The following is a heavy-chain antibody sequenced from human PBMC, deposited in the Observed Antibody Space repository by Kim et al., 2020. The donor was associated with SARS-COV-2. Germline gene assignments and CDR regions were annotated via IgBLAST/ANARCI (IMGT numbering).Heavy chain of an antibody. D-gene: IGHD6-19*01. CDR2: IIPIFGTA. Sequence: SVKVSCKASGGTFSSYAISWVRQAPGQGLEWMGGIIPIFGTANYAQKFQGRVTITADESTSTAYMELSSLRSEDTAVYYCARVLAVPPAHYFDYWGQGTLVTVSS. CDR1: GGTFSSYA. J-gene: IGHJ4*02. V-gene: IGHV1-69*13. CDR3: ARVLAVPPAHYFDY.